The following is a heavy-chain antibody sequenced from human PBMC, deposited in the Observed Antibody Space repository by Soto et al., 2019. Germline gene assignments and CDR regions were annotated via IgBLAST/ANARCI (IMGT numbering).Heavy chain of an antibody. CDR3: ARVARDVEMAKKIDY. Sequence: GPEVAKPGASAKVSCKASGYTFTNYDITWVRQAPGQGLEWMGWISTYNGNTNYAQNLRDRVSMTTYTSTSTAYMELRSLRSDDTAVYYCARVARDVEMAKKIDYWGQGTLVTVSS. CDR2: ISTYNGNT. V-gene: IGHV1-18*01. J-gene: IGHJ4*02. D-gene: IGHD3-10*01. CDR1: GYTFTNYD.